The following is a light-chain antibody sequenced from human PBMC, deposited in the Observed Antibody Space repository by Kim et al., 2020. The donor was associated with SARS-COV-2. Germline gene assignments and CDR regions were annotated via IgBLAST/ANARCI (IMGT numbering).Light chain of an antibody. Sequence: QSALTQPASVSGSPGQSITISCTGTNNDVGGCDYVSWYQQHPGKAPKLMIYDVTKRPSGVSNRFSGSKSGNTASLTISGLQAEDEDYYYCSSCTSYNTYFFGTGTKVTVL. J-gene: IGLJ1*01. V-gene: IGLV2-14*01. CDR2: DVT. CDR1: NNDVGGCDY. CDR3: SSCTSYNTYF.